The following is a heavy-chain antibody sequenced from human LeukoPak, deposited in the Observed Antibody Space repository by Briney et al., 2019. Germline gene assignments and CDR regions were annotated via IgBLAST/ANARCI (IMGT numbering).Heavy chain of an antibody. CDR2: INHSGST. D-gene: IGHD4-23*01. Sequence: PSETLSLTCAVYGGSFGGYYWSWIRQPPGKGLEWIGEINHSGSTNYNPSLKSRVTISVDTSKNQFSLRLSSVTAADTAVYYCVRYYGGGWWCFDLWGRGTLVTVSS. J-gene: IGHJ2*01. V-gene: IGHV4-34*01. CDR1: GGSFGGYY. CDR3: VRYYGGGWWCFDL.